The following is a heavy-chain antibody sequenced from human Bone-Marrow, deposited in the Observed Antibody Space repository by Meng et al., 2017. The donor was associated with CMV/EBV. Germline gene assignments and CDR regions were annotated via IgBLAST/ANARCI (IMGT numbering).Heavy chain of an antibody. CDR3: ARAGSAMVRGGKGAIFYYYGMDV. Sequence: SETLSLTCAVYGGSFSGYYWGWIRQPPGKGLEWIGSIYYSGSTYYNPSLKSRVTISVDTSKNQFSLKLSSVTAADTAVYYCARAGSAMVRGGKGAIFYYYGMDVWGQGTTVTFYS. D-gene: IGHD3-10*01. CDR1: GGSFSGYY. CDR2: IYYSGST. V-gene: IGHV4-34*01. J-gene: IGHJ6*01.